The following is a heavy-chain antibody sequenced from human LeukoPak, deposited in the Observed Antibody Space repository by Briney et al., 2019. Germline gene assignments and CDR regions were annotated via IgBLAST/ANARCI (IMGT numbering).Heavy chain of an antibody. J-gene: IGHJ5*02. Sequence: SVTVSCTASGGTFSSYAISWVRQAPGQGLEWMGGIIPIFGTANYAQKFQGRVTITADESTSTAYMELSSLRSEDTAVYYCAKSKGVVTAIGFDPWGQGTLVTVSS. CDR2: IIPIFGTA. D-gene: IGHD2-21*02. V-gene: IGHV1-69*13. CDR3: AKSKGVVTAIGFDP. CDR1: GGTFSSYA.